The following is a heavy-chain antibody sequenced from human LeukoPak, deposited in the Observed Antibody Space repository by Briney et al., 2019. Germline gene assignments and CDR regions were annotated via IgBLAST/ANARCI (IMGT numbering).Heavy chain of an antibody. CDR1: GFTFSSYA. J-gene: IGHJ4*02. D-gene: IGHD3-22*01. CDR2: ISGSGGST. Sequence: GGSLRLSCAASGFTFSSYAMSWVRQAPGKGLEWVSAISGSGGSTCYADSVKGRFTISRDNSKNTLYLQMNSLRAEDTAVYYCAKATGRITMIVVVITPLWDWGQGTLVTVSS. CDR3: AKATGRITMIVVVITPLWD. V-gene: IGHV3-23*01.